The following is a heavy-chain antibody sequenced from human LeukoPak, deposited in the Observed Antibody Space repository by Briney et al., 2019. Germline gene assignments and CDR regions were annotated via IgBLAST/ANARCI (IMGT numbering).Heavy chain of an antibody. CDR1: GFTFSGSA. V-gene: IGHV3-73*01. D-gene: IGHD6-13*01. Sequence: GGSLRLSCAASGFTFSGSAMHWVRQASGKGLEWVGRIRSKANSYATAYAASVKGRFTISRDESKNTAYLQMNSLKTEDTAVYYCTCIVAAADYWGQGTLVTVSS. J-gene: IGHJ4*02. CDR2: IRSKANSYAT. CDR3: TCIVAAADY.